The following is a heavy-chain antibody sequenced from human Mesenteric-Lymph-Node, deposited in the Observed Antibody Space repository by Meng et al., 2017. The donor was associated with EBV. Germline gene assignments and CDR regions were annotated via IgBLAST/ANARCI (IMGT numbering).Heavy chain of an antibody. CDR2: IYYSGST. D-gene: IGHD2-15*01. Sequence: VRLQESGPGLVKPSETLSLTCTVSGGSVSSSSYYWSWIRQPPGKGLEYIGYIYYSGSTNYNPSLKSRVTISMDTSKNQVSLKLSSVSAADTAVYYCARVDLSSGGSCLDPWGPGTLVTVSS. CDR1: GGSVSSSSYY. CDR3: ARVDLSSGGSCLDP. J-gene: IGHJ5*02. V-gene: IGHV4-61*01.